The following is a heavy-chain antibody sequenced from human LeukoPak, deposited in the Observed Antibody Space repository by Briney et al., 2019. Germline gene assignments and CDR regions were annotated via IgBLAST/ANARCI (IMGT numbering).Heavy chain of an antibody. CDR2: IYYSGST. Sequence: ASETLSLTCTVSGGSISSSSYYWGWIRQPPGKGLEWIGIIYYSGSTYYNPSLKSRVTISVDTSKNQFSLKLSSVTAADTAVYYCASESLGYCSSTSCQGWFDPWGQGTLVTVSS. CDR3: ASESLGYCSSTSCQGWFDP. J-gene: IGHJ5*02. CDR1: GGSISSSSYY. V-gene: IGHV4-39*01. D-gene: IGHD2-2*01.